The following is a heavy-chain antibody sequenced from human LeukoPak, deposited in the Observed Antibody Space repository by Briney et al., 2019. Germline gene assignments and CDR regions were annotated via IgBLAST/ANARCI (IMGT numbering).Heavy chain of an antibody. D-gene: IGHD3-10*01. CDR3: ARVLKAGNSGYYSDY. CDR1: GGSISSGGYY. Sequence: SETLSLTCTVSGGSISSGGYYWSWIRQPPGKGLECIGYVHFSGSTYYNPSLKSRVTISVDTSKNQFSLKVSSVAATDTALYYCARVLKAGNSGYYSDYWGPGTLVTVSS. CDR2: VHFSGST. J-gene: IGHJ4*02. V-gene: IGHV4-61*08.